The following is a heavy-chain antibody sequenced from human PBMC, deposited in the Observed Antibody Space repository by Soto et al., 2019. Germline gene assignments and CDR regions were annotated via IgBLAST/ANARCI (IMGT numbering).Heavy chain of an antibody. D-gene: IGHD2-2*02. Sequence: EVQLVESGGGLVQPGGSLRLSCAASGFTFSSYSMNWVRQAPGKGLEWVSYISSSSSTIYYADSVKGRFTISRDNAKNSLYLQMNSLRAEDTAVYYCARGGAYCSSTSCYSAHYYYYMDVWGKGTTVTVSS. CDR2: ISSSSSTI. V-gene: IGHV3-48*01. J-gene: IGHJ6*03. CDR1: GFTFSSYS. CDR3: ARGGAYCSSTSCYSAHYYYYMDV.